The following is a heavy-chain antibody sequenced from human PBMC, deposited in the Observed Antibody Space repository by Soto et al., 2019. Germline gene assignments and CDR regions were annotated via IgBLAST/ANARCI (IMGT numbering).Heavy chain of an antibody. CDR1: SGSISSSNW. D-gene: IGHD3-3*01. CDR3: ARVGKWSGYYTGRAEGGVYYYMDV. V-gene: IGHV4-4*02. CDR2: IYHSGST. Sequence: SETLSLTCAVSSGSISSSNWWSWVRQPPGKGLEWIGEIYHSGSTNYNPSLKSRVTISVDKSKNQFSLKLSSVTAAGMAVYDCARVGKWSGYYTGRAEGGVYYYMDVWGKGTTVTVSS. J-gene: IGHJ6*03.